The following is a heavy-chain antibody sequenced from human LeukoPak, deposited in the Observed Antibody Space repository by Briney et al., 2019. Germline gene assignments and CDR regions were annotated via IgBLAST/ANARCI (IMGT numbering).Heavy chain of an antibody. J-gene: IGHJ4*02. CDR1: GFTFSSYA. Sequence: GRSLRLSCAASGFTFSSYAMHWVRQAPGKGLEGVAVISYDGSNKYYADSVKGRLTISRDNSKNTLYLHMNSLRAEDTAVYYCAREPPQFYYYDSSGYYDYWGQGTLVTVSS. CDR3: AREPPQFYYYDSSGYYDY. V-gene: IGHV3-30*01. D-gene: IGHD3-22*01. CDR2: ISYDGSNK.